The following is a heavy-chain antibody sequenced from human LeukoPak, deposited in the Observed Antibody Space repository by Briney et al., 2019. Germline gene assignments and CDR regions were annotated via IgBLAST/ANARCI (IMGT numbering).Heavy chain of an antibody. V-gene: IGHV3-30*03. CDR3: ARDLYY. CDR1: GFTLSRYG. J-gene: IGHJ4*02. Sequence: QSGGSLRLSCAASGFTLSRYGMHWVRQGPGKGLEWVAIISYDGSIKYYADSVKGRFTISRDNSKNTLFLQMNSLRAEDTAVYYCARDLYYWGQGTLVTVSS. CDR2: ISYDGSIK.